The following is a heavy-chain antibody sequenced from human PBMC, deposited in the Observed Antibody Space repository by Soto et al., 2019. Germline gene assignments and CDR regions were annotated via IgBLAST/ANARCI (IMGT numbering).Heavy chain of an antibody. Sequence: EVQLVESGGGLVQPGGSLRLSCAASGFTFSSYWMSWVRQAPGKGLEWVANIKQDGSEKYYVDSVKGRFTISRDNAKNSRYLQMNSLRAEDTAVYYCARDRGSGWYRRAEYFQHWGQGTLVTVSS. V-gene: IGHV3-7*01. D-gene: IGHD6-19*01. CDR2: IKQDGSEK. CDR1: GFTFSSYW. CDR3: ARDRGSGWYRRAEYFQH. J-gene: IGHJ1*01.